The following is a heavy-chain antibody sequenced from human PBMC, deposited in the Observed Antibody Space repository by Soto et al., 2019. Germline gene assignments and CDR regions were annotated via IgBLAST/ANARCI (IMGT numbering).Heavy chain of an antibody. D-gene: IGHD3-22*01. Sequence: GGSLRLSCAASGLTFSNYGMHWVRQAPGKGLEWVAVISYDGSNKYYADSVKGRFTISRDNSKNTLYLQMNSLRAEDTAVYYCARSDSSGYYFYYWGQGTLVTVSS. V-gene: IGHV3-30*03. CDR3: ARSDSSGYYFYY. CDR2: ISYDGSNK. CDR1: GLTFSNYG. J-gene: IGHJ4*02.